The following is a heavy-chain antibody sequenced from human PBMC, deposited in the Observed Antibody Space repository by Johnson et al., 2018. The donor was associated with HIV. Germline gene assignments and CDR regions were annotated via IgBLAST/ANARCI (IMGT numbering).Heavy chain of an antibody. CDR2: ISYDGSNK. J-gene: IGHJ3*02. CDR3: AREWGIAARRGGAFDI. CDR1: GFTFSSYA. V-gene: IGHV3-30-3*01. Sequence: QMLLVESGGGVVQPGRSLRLSCAASGFTFSSYAMHWVRQAPGKGLEWVAVISYDGSNKYYADSVKGRFTISRDNAKNSLYLQMNSLRAEYTAVYYCAREWGIAARRGGAFDIWGQGTMVTVSS. D-gene: IGHD6-6*01.